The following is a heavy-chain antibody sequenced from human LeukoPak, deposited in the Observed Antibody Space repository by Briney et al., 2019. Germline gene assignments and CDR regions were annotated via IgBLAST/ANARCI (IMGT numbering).Heavy chain of an antibody. D-gene: IGHD4-23*01. CDR1: GGSISSGDYD. V-gene: IGHV4-30-4*02. Sequence: SDTLSLTCTVSGGSISSGDYDWSWIRQPPGKGLEWIGYIYYSGSTYYNPSLKSRVTISVDTSKNQFSLKLSSVTAADTAVYYCARGDGGNPDAFDIWGQGTMVTVSS. CDR3: ARGDGGNPDAFDI. J-gene: IGHJ3*02. CDR2: IYYSGST.